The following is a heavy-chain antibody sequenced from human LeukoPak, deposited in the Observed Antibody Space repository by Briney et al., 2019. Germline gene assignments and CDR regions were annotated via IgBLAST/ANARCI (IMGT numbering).Heavy chain of an antibody. CDR2: ISGSGGST. V-gene: IGHV3-23*01. CDR3: AKDTSSSWYDNWFDP. CDR1: GFTFSSYG. J-gene: IGHJ5*02. Sequence: PGGSLRLSCAASGFTFSSYGMSWVRQAPGKGLEWVSAISGSGGSTYYADSVKGRFTISRDNSKNTLYLQMNSLRAEDTAVYYCAKDTSSSWYDNWFDPWGQGTLVTVSS. D-gene: IGHD6-13*01.